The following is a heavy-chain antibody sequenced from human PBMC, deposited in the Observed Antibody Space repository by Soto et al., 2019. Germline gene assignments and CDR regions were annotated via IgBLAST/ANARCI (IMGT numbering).Heavy chain of an antibody. D-gene: IGHD4-4*01. CDR3: ARDAYRCCYYSDY. J-gene: IGHJ4*02. V-gene: IGHV1-3*04. CDR2: INTGRGNT. CDR1: GYTFTRYT. Sequence: QVQLVQSGAEVKKPGASVKISCKTSGYTFTRYTIHWVRQAPGQRLEWMGWINTGRGNTKYSEKLQGRVTITADTTASTAYMELSSLTSADTALYYCARDAYRCCYYSDYWGQGTLVTVSS.